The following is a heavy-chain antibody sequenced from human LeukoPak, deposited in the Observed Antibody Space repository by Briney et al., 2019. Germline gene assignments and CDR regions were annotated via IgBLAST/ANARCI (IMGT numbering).Heavy chain of an antibody. CDR3: ASDIAVAWYYFDY. CDR2: INPSGGST. D-gene: IGHD6-19*01. Sequence: ASVKVSCKASGYTFTSYYMHWVRQAPGQGLEWMGIINPSGGSTSYAQKFQGRVTMTRDTSTSTVYMELSSLRSEDTAAYYCASDIAVAWYYFDYWGQGTLVTVSS. CDR1: GYTFTSYY. V-gene: IGHV1-46*01. J-gene: IGHJ4*02.